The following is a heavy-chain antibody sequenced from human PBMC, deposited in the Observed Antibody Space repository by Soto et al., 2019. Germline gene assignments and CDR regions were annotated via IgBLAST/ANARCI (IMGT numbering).Heavy chain of an antibody. J-gene: IGHJ6*02. Sequence: GESLKISCNGSGYSFTSYWICWVRQMPWKGLEWMGIIYPGDSDTRYSPSFQGQVTISADKSLRTAYLQWTSLKASDTALYYCARTRSFTLGFYYDGMDVWGQGTTVTVSS. V-gene: IGHV5-51*01. CDR1: GYSFTSYW. CDR2: IYPGDSDT. CDR3: ARTRSFTLGFYYDGMDV. D-gene: IGHD6-6*01.